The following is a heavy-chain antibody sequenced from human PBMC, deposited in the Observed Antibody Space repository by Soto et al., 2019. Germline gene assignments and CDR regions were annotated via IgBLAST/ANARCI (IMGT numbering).Heavy chain of an antibody. J-gene: IGHJ6*02. Sequence: PSETLSLTCAVYGGSFSGYYWSWIRQPPGKGLEWIGEINHSGSTNYNPSLKSRVTISVDTSKNQFSLKLSSVTAADTAVYYCVRRRGYGGLNYYYYGMDVWGQGTTVTVSS. CDR3: VRRRGYGGLNYYYYGMDV. V-gene: IGHV4-34*01. CDR2: INHSGST. D-gene: IGHD5-12*01. CDR1: GGSFSGYY.